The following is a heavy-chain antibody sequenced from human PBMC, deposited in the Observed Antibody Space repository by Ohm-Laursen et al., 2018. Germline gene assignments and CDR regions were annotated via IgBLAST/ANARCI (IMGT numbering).Heavy chain of an antibody. J-gene: IGHJ5*02. CDR1: GGSISSFY. CDR3: ARHDRNITAAPFDP. Sequence: SDTLSLTCTVSGGSISSFYWSWIRQPPGKGLEWIGYVYYNGYTNYNPSLKSRVTISVDTPKNQFSLRLSSVTAADTAVYYCARHDRNITAAPFDPGGQGTRVTVSS. CDR2: VYYNGYT. V-gene: IGHV4-59*07. D-gene: IGHD6-13*01.